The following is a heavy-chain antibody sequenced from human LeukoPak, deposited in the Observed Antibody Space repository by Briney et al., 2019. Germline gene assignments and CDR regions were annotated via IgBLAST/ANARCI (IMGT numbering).Heavy chain of an antibody. CDR1: GYTFTSYY. V-gene: IGHV1-46*01. CDR2: INPSGGST. D-gene: IGHD5-24*01. CDR3: ASAQRWSEFDY. J-gene: IGHJ4*02. Sequence: ASVKVSCKASGYTFTSYYMHWVRQAPGQGLEWMGIINPSGGSTSYAQKFQDRVTMTRDTSISTAYMELSRLRSDDTAVYYCASAQRWSEFDYWGQGTLVTVSS.